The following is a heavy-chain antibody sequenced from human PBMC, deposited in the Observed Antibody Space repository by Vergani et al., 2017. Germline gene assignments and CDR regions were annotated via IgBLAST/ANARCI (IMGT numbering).Heavy chain of an antibody. D-gene: IGHD5-12*01. CDR2: IYYSGST. Sequence: QVQLPESGPGLVKPSETLSLTCTVSGGSLSSYYWSWIRQPPGKGLEWIGYIYYSGSTYYNPSLKSRVTISVDTSKNQFSLKLSSVTAADTAVYYCARRGGGYDYWGQGTLVTVSS. J-gene: IGHJ4*02. V-gene: IGHV4-59*08. CDR3: ARRGGGYDY. CDR1: GGSLSSYY.